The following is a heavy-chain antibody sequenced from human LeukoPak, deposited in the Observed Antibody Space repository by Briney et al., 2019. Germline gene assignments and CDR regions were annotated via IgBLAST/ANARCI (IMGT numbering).Heavy chain of an antibody. J-gene: IGHJ4*02. V-gene: IGHV3-48*01. Sequence: GGSLRLSCAASGFTFSSYSMNWVRQAPGKGLEWVSYISASSSAIYYEDSVKGRFTISRDNAKNSLYLQTNSLRAEDTAVYYCARGQPPSYWGQGTLVTVSS. CDR3: ARGQPPSY. CDR1: GFTFSSYS. CDR2: ISASSSAI.